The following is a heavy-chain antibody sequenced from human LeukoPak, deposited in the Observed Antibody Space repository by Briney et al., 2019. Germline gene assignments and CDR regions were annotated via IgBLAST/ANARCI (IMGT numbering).Heavy chain of an antibody. V-gene: IGHV1-8*01. CDR3: ARVSKGMSSGWYYMGYYYYYGMDV. CDR1: GYTFTSYD. Sequence: ASVKVSCKASGYTFTSYDINWVRQATGQGLEWMGWMNPNSGKTGYAQKFQGRVTMTRNTSISTAYMELSSLRSEDTAVYYCARVSKGMSSGWYYMGYYYYYGMDVWGQGTTVTVSS. J-gene: IGHJ6*02. D-gene: IGHD6-19*01. CDR2: MNPNSGKT.